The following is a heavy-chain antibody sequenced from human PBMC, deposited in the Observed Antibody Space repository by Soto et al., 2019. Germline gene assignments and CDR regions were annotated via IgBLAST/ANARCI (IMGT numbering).Heavy chain of an antibody. CDR2: INPRDSET. CDR1: GYSFSTYW. Sequence: PGESLKISCKGSGYSFSTYWIAWVRQMPRKGLEWMAIINPRDSETRYSPSFQGQVTISADKSIDTAYLQWNSLKASDTAMYYCARDATYYDILSGYYFDFWGQGTQVTVSS. V-gene: IGHV5-51*01. CDR3: ARDATYYDILSGYYFDF. J-gene: IGHJ4*02. D-gene: IGHD3-9*01.